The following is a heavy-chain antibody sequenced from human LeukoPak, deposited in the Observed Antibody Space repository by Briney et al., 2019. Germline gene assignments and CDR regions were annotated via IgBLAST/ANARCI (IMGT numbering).Heavy chain of an antibody. CDR2: IDRNGDST. Sequence: GGSLRLSCAASGFTFDDYGMSWVRQAPGKGLEWVSGIDRNGDSTGYADSVEGRFTISRDNAKNSLYLQMDSLRAEDTALYYCARDRKGGGGADAFDIWGHGTMVTVSS. D-gene: IGHD3-16*01. V-gene: IGHV3-20*04. CDR3: ARDRKGGGGADAFDI. CDR1: GFTFDDYG. J-gene: IGHJ3*02.